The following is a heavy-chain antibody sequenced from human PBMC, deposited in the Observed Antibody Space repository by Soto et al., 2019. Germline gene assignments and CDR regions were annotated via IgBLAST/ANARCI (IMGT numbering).Heavy chain of an antibody. CDR3: AREHDFWSGYSFDF. V-gene: IGHV1-18*01. CDR1: GYTFTSYG. D-gene: IGHD3-3*01. CDR2: ISAYNGNT. J-gene: IGHJ4*02. Sequence: ASVKVSCKASGYTFTSYGISWVRQAPGQGLEWMGWISAYNGNTNYAQKLQGRVTMTTDTSTSTAYMELRSLTSEDTAVYYCAREHDFWSGYSFDFWGQGTVVTVSS.